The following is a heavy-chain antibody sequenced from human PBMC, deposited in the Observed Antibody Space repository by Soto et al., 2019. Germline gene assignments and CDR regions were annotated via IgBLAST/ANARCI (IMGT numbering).Heavy chain of an antibody. CDR2: IYYSGST. CDR1: GGSISSGGYY. D-gene: IGHD3-3*01. J-gene: IGHJ6*02. V-gene: IGHV4-31*03. Sequence: SETLSLTCTVSGGSISSGGYYWSWIRQHPGKGLEWIGYIYYSGSTYYNPSLKSRVTISVDTSKNQFSLRLSSVTAADTAVYYCARDYDFWSGSDHALYGMDVWGQGTTVTVSS. CDR3: ARDYDFWSGSDHALYGMDV.